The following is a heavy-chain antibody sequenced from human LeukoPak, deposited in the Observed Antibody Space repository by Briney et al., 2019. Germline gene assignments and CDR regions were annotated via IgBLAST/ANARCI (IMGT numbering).Heavy chain of an antibody. J-gene: IGHJ4*02. D-gene: IGHD3-3*01. Sequence: SVKVSCKASGGTFSSYAISWVRQAPGQGLEWMGRIIPILGIANYAQKFQGRVTITADKSTSTAYMELSSLRSEDTAVYYCARENWKYYDFWSGYYPPFDYWGQGTLVTVSS. CDR3: ARENWKYYDFWSGYYPPFDY. CDR1: GGTFSSYA. CDR2: IIPILGIA. V-gene: IGHV1-69*04.